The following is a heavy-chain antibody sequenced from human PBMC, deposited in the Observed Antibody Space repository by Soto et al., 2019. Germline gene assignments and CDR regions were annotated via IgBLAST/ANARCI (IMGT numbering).Heavy chain of an antibody. V-gene: IGHV1-2*04. CDR2: INPNSGGT. D-gene: IGHD3-3*01. J-gene: IGHJ4*02. CDR1: GYTFTGYY. Sequence: ASVKVSCKASGYTFTGYYMHWVRQAPGQGLEWMGWINPNSGGTNYAQKFQGWVTMTRDTSISTAYMELSRLRSDDTAVYYCARDGYDFRGIDYWGQGTLVTVSS. CDR3: ARDGYDFRGIDY.